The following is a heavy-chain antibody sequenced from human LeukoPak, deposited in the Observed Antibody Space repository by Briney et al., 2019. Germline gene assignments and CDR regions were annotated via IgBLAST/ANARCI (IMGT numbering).Heavy chain of an antibody. CDR1: GGSISSYY. V-gene: IGHV4-59*01. Sequence: SETLSLTCTVSGGSISSYYWSWIRQPPGKGLEWIGYIYYSGSTNYNPSLKSRVTISVDTPKNQFSLKLSSVTAAAPAWYYCARVRRDGFLPPTEVWDYWGKGTLVSVSS. J-gene: IGHJ4*02. D-gene: IGHD5-24*01. CDR3: ARVRRDGFLPPTEVWDY. CDR2: IYYSGST.